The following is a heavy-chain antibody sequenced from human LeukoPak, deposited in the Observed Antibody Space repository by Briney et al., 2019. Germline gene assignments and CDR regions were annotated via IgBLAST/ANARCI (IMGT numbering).Heavy chain of an antibody. J-gene: IGHJ4*02. Sequence: GGSLRLSCAASGFTFSSYAMHWVRQAPGKGLEWVAVISYDGSNKYYADSVKGRFTISRDNSKNTLYLQMSSLRAEDTAVYYCARADIAAAGTPRTYFDYWGQGTLVTVSS. CDR2: ISYDGSNK. V-gene: IGHV3-30-3*01. CDR1: GFTFSSYA. CDR3: ARADIAAAGTPRTYFDY. D-gene: IGHD6-13*01.